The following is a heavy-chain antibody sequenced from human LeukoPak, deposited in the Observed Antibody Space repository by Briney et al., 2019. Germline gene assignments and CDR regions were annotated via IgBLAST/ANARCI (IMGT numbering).Heavy chain of an antibody. CDR3: ANGIVATTGFDY. D-gene: IGHD5-12*01. Sequence: GGSLRLSCSASGFTFSNYGMHWVRQAPGKGLEWVAVISYDGSNKYYADSVKGRFTISRDNSKNTLYLQMNSLRAEDTAVYYCANGIVATTGFDYWGQGTLVTVSS. CDR2: ISYDGSNK. CDR1: GFTFSNYG. V-gene: IGHV3-30*18. J-gene: IGHJ4*02.